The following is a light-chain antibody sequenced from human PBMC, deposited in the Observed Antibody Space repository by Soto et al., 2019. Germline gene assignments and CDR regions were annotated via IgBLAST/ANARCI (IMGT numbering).Light chain of an antibody. V-gene: IGKV3-11*01. CDR2: DAS. CDR1: QSVSSY. CDR3: QQRSNWHPALT. Sequence: IVLTQSPATLSLSPGERATLSCRASQSVSSYLAWYQQKPGQAPRLLIYDASNRATGIPARFSGSGSGTDLTLTISSLEPEDFAVYYCQQRSNWHPALTFGGGTKVDIX. J-gene: IGKJ4*01.